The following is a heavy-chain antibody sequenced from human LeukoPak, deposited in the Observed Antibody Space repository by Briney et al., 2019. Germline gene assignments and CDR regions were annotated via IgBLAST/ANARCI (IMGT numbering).Heavy chain of an antibody. J-gene: IGHJ4*02. Sequence: SGGSLRLSCAASGLTFSTYWMHWVGQAPGKGLVWGSRIDIDEGSTSYADSVKGRFTISRDIAKNTLYLQMNSLKAEDTAVYYCARDGSLPDYWGQGTLVTVSS. V-gene: IGHV3-74*01. CDR1: GLTFSTYW. CDR3: ARDGSLPDY. CDR2: IDIDEGST.